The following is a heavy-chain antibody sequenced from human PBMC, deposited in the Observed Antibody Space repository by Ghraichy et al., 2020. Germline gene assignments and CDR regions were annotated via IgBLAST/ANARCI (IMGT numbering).Heavy chain of an antibody. D-gene: IGHD4-23*01. CDR2: IYHSGST. V-gene: IGHV4-38-2*02. CDR3: ARGHETLVGTPPGAFDI. J-gene: IGHJ3*02. CDR1: GYSIISGYY. Sequence: SETLSLTCTVSGYSIISGYYWGWIRQPPGKGLEWIGSIYHSGSTYYNPSLKSRVTISVDTSKNQFSLKLSSVTAADTAVYYCARGHETLVGTPPGAFDIWGHATMVTVSS.